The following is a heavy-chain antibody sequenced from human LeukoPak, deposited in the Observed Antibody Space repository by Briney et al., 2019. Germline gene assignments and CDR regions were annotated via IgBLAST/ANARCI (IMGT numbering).Heavy chain of an antibody. CDR2: FSTNGASK. D-gene: IGHD2-21*02. CDR1: GFTFNSYA. Sequence: GGSLRLSCAASGFTFNSYAMHWVRQAPGKGLEYVSSFSTNGASKYYADSVKDRFSISRDNSKNTLYLQMGSLRAEDMAVYYCARGKGIYCGGDCSALDYWGQGTLVTVSS. J-gene: IGHJ4*02. CDR3: ARGKGIYCGGDCSALDY. V-gene: IGHV3-64*02.